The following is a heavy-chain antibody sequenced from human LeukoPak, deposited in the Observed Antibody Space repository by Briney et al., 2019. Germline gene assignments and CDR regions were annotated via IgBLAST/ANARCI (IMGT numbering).Heavy chain of an antibody. D-gene: IGHD1-1*01. CDR1: GGSISSYY. V-gene: IGHV4-59*08. CDR3: ARHATYSLDAFDI. J-gene: IGHJ3*02. Sequence: ASETLSLTCTVSGGSISSYYWSWIRQPPGKGLEWIGYIYYSGSTNYNPSLKSRVTISVDTSKNQFSLKLSSVTAADTAVYYCARHATYSLDAFDIWGQGAMVTVSS. CDR2: IYYSGST.